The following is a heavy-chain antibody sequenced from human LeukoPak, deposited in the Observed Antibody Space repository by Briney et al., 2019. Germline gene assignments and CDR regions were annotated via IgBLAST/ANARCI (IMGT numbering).Heavy chain of an antibody. V-gene: IGHV4-39*07. Sequence: SETLSLTCTVSGGSISSSGYYWGWIRQPPGKGLEWIGSIYYSGSTYYNPSLKSRVTISVDTSKNQFSLKLSSVTAADTAVYYCAREKLIVVVPAANWFDPWGQGTLVTVSS. J-gene: IGHJ5*02. CDR2: IYYSGST. D-gene: IGHD2-2*01. CDR1: GGSISSSGYY. CDR3: AREKLIVVVPAANWFDP.